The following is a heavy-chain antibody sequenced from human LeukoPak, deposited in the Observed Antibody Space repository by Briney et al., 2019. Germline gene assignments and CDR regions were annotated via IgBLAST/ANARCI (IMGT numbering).Heavy chain of an antibody. D-gene: IGHD3-10*01. CDR1: GFTFSNAW. V-gene: IGHV3-73*01. Sequence: GGSLRLSCAASGFTFSNAWMSWVRQAPGKGLEWVGRIRSTANGYATAYAASVKGRFTISRDDSKNTAYLQMDSLKTEDTAVYYCTGNYYGSGSYADFDYWGQGTLVTVSS. CDR2: IRSTANGYAT. J-gene: IGHJ4*02. CDR3: TGNYYGSGSYADFDY.